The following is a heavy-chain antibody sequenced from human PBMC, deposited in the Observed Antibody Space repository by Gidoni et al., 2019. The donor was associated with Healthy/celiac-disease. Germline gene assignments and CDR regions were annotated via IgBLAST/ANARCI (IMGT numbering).Heavy chain of an antibody. CDR2: SSGSGGST. J-gene: IGHJ4*02. D-gene: IGHD6-19*01. V-gene: IGHV3-23*01. CDR1: GFTFSSYA. CDR3: AKDGYSSGWHKIYYFDY. Sequence: EVQLLESGGGLVQPGGSLRLSCAASGFTFSSYAMGWVRQAPGKGLEWGSASSGSGGSTYYADSVKGRFTISRDNSKNTLYLQMNSLRAEDTAVYYCAKDGYSSGWHKIYYFDYWGQGTLVTVSS.